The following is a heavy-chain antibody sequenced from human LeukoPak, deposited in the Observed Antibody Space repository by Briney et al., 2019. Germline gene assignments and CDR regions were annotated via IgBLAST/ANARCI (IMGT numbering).Heavy chain of an antibody. Sequence: SQTLSLTCAISGDSVSSNSAAWNWIRQSPSRGLEWLGRTYYRSKWYNDYAVSVKSRITINPDTSKNQFSLKLSSVTAADTAVYYCASLPWGVRGVIIQDFHYWGQGTLVTVSS. J-gene: IGHJ4*02. CDR1: GDSVSSNSAA. CDR2: TYYRSKWYN. D-gene: IGHD3-10*01. CDR3: ASLPWGVRGVIIQDFHY. V-gene: IGHV6-1*01.